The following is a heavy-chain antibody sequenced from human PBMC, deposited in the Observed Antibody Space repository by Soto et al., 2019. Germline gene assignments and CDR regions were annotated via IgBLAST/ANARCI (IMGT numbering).Heavy chain of an antibody. Sequence: QVQLVQSGAEVKKPGSSVKVSCKASGGTFSSYTISWVRQAPGQGLEWMGRIIPILGIANYAQKFQGRVTITADKSTSRAYTELSSLSSDDTAVYYCARDGGLDSSGYYLSAGISFDLWGRGTLVTVSS. CDR2: IIPILGIA. J-gene: IGHJ2*01. D-gene: IGHD3-22*01. CDR3: ARDGGLDSSGYYLSAGISFDL. CDR1: GGTFSSYT. V-gene: IGHV1-69*08.